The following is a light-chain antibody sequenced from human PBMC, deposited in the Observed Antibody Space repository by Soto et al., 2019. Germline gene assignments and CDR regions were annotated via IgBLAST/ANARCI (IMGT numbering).Light chain of an antibody. Sequence: QPVLTQPRSVSASPGQSVTLSCTGSRSDVGVYNYVSWYQQHPGKAPKLMIYDVSKRPSGVPGRFSGSKSGNTASLTISGLQAEDEADYYCCSYGGGYTPLVFGGGTKVTVL. CDR2: DVS. V-gene: IGLV2-11*01. CDR3: CSYGGGYTPLV. CDR1: RSDVGVYNY. J-gene: IGLJ2*01.